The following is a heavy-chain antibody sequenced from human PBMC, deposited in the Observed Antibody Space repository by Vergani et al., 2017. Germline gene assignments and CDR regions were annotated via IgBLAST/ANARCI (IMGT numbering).Heavy chain of an antibody. J-gene: IGHJ4*02. D-gene: IGHD3-22*01. V-gene: IGHV3-30*02. CDR2: IRYDGSNK. Sequence: QVQLVESGGGVVQPGGSLRLSCAASGFTFSSYGMHWVRQAPGKGLEWVAFIRYDGSNKYYADSVKGRFTISRDNSKNTLYLQMNSLRAEDTAVYYCAKDDGDSSGYGGFGNDYWGQGTLVTVSS. CDR3: AKDDGDSSGYGGFGNDY. CDR1: GFTFSSYG.